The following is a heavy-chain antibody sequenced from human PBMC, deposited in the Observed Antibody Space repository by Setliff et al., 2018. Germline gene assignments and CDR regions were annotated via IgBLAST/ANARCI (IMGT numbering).Heavy chain of an antibody. Sequence: LRLSCAVSGFIFSSYEMNWVRQAPGKGLEWVSSITTSGSATYYAESVRGRFTISRDNAKNSLYLQMNSLRAEDTAVYYCEGRAVADRGFDIWGQGTTVTVSS. CDR1: GFIFSSYE. V-gene: IGHV3-48*03. D-gene: IGHD6-19*01. CDR3: EGRAVADRGFDI. CDR2: ITTSGSAT. J-gene: IGHJ3*02.